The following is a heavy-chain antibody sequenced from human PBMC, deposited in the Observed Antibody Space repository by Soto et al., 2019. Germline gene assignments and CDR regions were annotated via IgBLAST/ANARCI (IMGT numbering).Heavy chain of an antibody. D-gene: IGHD2-15*01. J-gene: IGHJ6*02. CDR1: GYTFTSYD. CDR3: ARGKRAVVRGGYYYYGMDV. CDR2: MNPNSGNT. Sequence: QVQLVQSGAEVKKPGASVKVSCKASGYTFTSYDINWVRQATGQGLEWMGWMNPNSGNTGYAQKFQGRVTMTRNTAISTAYRELSRLRSEDPAVYYCARGKRAVVRGGYYYYGMDVWGQGTTVTVAS. V-gene: IGHV1-8*01.